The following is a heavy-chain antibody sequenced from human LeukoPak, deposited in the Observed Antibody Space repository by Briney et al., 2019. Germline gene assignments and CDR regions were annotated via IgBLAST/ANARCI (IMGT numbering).Heavy chain of an antibody. Sequence: GGSLRLSCAASGFTFSSYAMHWVRQAPGKGLEWVAVISYDGSNKYYADSVKGRSTISRDNSKNTLYLQMNSLRAEDTAVYYCARDRDTIFGVVIKGEGTFDYWGQGTLVTVSS. V-gene: IGHV3-30-3*01. CDR1: GFTFSSYA. CDR2: ISYDGSNK. CDR3: ARDRDTIFGVVIKGEGTFDY. J-gene: IGHJ4*02. D-gene: IGHD3-3*01.